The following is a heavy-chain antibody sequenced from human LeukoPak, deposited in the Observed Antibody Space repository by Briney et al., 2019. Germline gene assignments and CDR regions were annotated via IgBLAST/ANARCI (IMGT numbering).Heavy chain of an antibody. CDR2: ISWNSGSI. Sequence: PGGTLRLSCAASGFTFDDYAMHWVRQAPGKGLEWVSGISWNSGSIGYADSVKGRFTISRDNAKNSLYLQMNSPRAEDTALYYCAKDIAYGGKRYGAFDIWGQGTMVTVSS. V-gene: IGHV3-9*01. CDR3: AKDIAYGGKRYGAFDI. CDR1: GFTFDDYA. J-gene: IGHJ3*02. D-gene: IGHD4-23*01.